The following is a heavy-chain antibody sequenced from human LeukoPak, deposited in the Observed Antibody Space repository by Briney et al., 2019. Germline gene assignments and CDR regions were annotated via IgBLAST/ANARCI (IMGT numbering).Heavy chain of an antibody. CDR1: GGSFSGYY. CDR3: ARANCSGGSCYSGGWFDP. CDR2: INHSGST. D-gene: IGHD2-15*01. V-gene: IGHV4-34*01. J-gene: IGHJ5*02. Sequence: SETLSLTCAVYGGSFSGYYWGWIRQPPGKGLEWIGEINHSGSTNYNPSLKSRVTISVDTSKNQFSLRLSSVTAADTAVYYCARANCSGGSCYSGGWFDPWGQGTLVTVSS.